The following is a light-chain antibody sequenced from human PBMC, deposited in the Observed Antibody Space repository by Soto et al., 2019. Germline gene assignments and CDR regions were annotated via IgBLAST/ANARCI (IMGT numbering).Light chain of an antibody. Sequence: QSALTQPPSASGSPGQSVTISCIGTSSDVGRYNYVSWYQHHPGKAPKLIIYEVTKRPSGVPDRFSGSKSGNTASLTVSGLQDDDEADYSCNSYVGSNNYVFGTGTKVTV. J-gene: IGLJ1*01. CDR1: SSDVGRYNY. V-gene: IGLV2-8*01. CDR2: EVT. CDR3: NSYVGSNNYV.